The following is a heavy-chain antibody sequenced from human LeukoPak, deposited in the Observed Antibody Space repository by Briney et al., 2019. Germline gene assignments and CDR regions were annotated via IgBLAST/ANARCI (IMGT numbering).Heavy chain of an antibody. CDR1: GGSISSSSYY. J-gene: IGHJ5*02. D-gene: IGHD6-19*01. CDR2: IYYSGST. V-gene: IGHV4-39*01. CDR3: AKTGKYSSGWTNWFDP. Sequence: SETLSLTCTVSGGSISSSSYYWGWIRQPPGKGLEWIGTIYYSGSTYYNPSLNRRVTISVDTSKIQFSLKLSSVTAADTAVYYCAKTGKYSSGWTNWFDPWGQGTLVTVSS.